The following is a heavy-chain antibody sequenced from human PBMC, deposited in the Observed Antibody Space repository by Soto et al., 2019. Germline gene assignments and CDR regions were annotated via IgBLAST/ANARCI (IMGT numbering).Heavy chain of an antibody. CDR2: ISYDGSNR. J-gene: IGHJ4*02. CDR3: ARESSSGRRDRLDS. V-gene: IGHV3-33*01. Sequence: QVKLLESGGGVVQPGRSLRLSCATSGFTFSNYGMHWVRQTPGKGLEWVALISYDGSNRLHADSVKGRFTISRDISESKVFLQMDSLRVEYKAVYYCARESSSGRRDRLDSWGQGTLVTVSS. D-gene: IGHD6-19*01. CDR1: GFTFSNYG.